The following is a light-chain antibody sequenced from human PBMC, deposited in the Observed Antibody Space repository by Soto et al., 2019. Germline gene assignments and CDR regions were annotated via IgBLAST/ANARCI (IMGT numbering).Light chain of an antibody. Sequence: EIVLTQSPATLSLSPGERATLSCRASQSVSSYFAWYQQKPGQAPRLLIYDAFNRATGVPARFSGSGSGTNFTLTICSLEPEDFAVYYCQQRSNWPLTFGGGTKVDIK. CDR1: QSVSSY. CDR2: DAF. J-gene: IGKJ4*01. V-gene: IGKV3-11*01. CDR3: QQRSNWPLT.